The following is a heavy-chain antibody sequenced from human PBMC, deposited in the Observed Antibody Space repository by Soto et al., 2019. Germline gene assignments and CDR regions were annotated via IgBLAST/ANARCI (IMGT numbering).Heavy chain of an antibody. CDR3: ARLASGSGTYYNYCYYGMDV. J-gene: IGHJ6*02. CDR2: IYYSGST. D-gene: IGHD3-10*01. CDR1: GGSISSGGYY. Sequence: SETLSLTCTVSGGSISSGGYYWGWIRQPPGKGLEWIGSIYYSGSTYYNPSLKSRVTISVDTSKNQCSLKLSSVTAADTAVYYCARLASGSGTYYNYCYYGMDVWGQGTTVT. V-gene: IGHV4-39*01.